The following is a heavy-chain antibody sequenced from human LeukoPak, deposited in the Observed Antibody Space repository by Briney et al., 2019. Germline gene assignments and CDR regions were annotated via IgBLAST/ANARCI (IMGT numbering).Heavy chain of an antibody. D-gene: IGHD3-10*01. Sequence: PGGSLRLSCAASGFTFSSYAMRWVRQAPGKGLEWVSTIVTGGLTTYYADSVKGRFTISRDNSKNTLYLQMNSLRADDTAVYYGARRSTSGNFYSGMDVWGQGTTVTVS. CDR3: ARRSTSGNFYSGMDV. J-gene: IGHJ6*02. V-gene: IGHV3-23*01. CDR2: IVTGGLTT. CDR1: GFTFSSYA.